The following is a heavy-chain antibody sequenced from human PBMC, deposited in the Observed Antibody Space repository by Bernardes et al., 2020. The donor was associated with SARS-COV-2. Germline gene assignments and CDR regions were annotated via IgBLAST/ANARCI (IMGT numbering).Heavy chain of an antibody. V-gene: IGHV5-51*01. CDR2: IYPGDSDT. D-gene: IGHD3-22*01. J-gene: IGHJ5*02. Sequence: ESLKISCKGSGYSFTSHWIAWVRQLPGKGLEWMVFIYPGDSDTRYSPSSQGQVTISADKSISTAYLQWSSLKASDTAMYYCARSGQYYDSSAYYGYNWFDPWGQGTLVTGSS. CDR1: GYSFTSHW. CDR3: ARSGQYYDSSAYYGYNWFDP.